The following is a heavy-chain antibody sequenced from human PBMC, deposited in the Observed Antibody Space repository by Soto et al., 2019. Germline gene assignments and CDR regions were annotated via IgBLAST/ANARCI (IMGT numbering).Heavy chain of an antibody. D-gene: IGHD3-16*01. CDR1: GASMSNYD. CDR2: IFSTGRA. Sequence: SETLSLTCTVSGASMSNYDGSWIRQSPGKGLEYIGYIFSTGRADYSPSLKSRVTLSVDTSSNRFSLRLSSVTVADTAVYYCARLGQSLGGVMGGPEPLVTVS. J-gene: IGHJ4*02. V-gene: IGHV4-59*13. CDR3: ARLGQSLGGVM.